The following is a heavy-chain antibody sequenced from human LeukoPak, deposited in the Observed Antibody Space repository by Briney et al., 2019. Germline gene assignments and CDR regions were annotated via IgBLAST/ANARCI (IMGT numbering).Heavy chain of an antibody. CDR1: GGSISSSSYY. V-gene: IGHV4-39*02. D-gene: IGHD5-12*01. Sequence: SETLSLTCTVSGGSISSSSYYWGWIRQPPGKGLEWIGSIYYSGSTDYNPSLKSRVTISVDTSKNQFSLKLSSVTAADTAVYFCASDKGYSDYDLAYWGQGTLVTVSS. CDR2: IYYSGST. J-gene: IGHJ4*02. CDR3: ASDKGYSDYDLAY.